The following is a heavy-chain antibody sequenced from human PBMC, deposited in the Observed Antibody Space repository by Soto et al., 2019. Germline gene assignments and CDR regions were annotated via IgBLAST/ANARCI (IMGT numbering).Heavy chain of an antibody. Sequence: QVQLVESGGGVVQPGRSLRLSCAASGFTFSSYGMHWVRQAPGKGLEWVAVISYDGSNKYYADSVKGRFTISRDNSKNTLYLQMNSLRAEDTAVYYCAKDFQSSGRLVGYYYYGMDVWGQGTTVTVSS. D-gene: IGHD6-19*01. J-gene: IGHJ6*02. CDR1: GFTFSSYG. CDR3: AKDFQSSGRLVGYYYYGMDV. V-gene: IGHV3-30*18. CDR2: ISYDGSNK.